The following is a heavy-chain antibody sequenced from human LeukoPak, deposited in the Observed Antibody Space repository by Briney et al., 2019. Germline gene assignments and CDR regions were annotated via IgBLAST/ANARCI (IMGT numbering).Heavy chain of an antibody. D-gene: IGHD4-23*01. Sequence: SETLSLTCIVSGGSISSSSYYWGCIRQPPGKGLEWIGSIYYSGNTYYNPSLKSRVTISVDTSKNQFSLNLSSVTAADMAVYYCARLPVPYGGNRDDAFDIWGQGTMVTVSS. CDR1: GGSISSSSYY. V-gene: IGHV4-39*01. CDR3: ARLPVPYGGNRDDAFDI. J-gene: IGHJ3*02. CDR2: IYYSGNT.